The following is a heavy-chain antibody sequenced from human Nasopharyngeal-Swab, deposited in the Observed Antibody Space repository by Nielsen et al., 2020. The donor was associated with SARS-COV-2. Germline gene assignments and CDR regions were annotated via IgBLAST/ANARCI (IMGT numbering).Heavy chain of an antibody. J-gene: IGHJ4*02. V-gene: IGHV3-15*01. Sequence: GGSLRLSCAASGFTFSNAWMSWVRQAPGKGLEWVGRIKSKTDGGTTDYAEPVKGRFTISRDDSKNTLYLQMNSLKTEDTAVYYCTTALVMDYVWGSYRYTDYWGQGTLVTVSS. D-gene: IGHD3-16*02. CDR2: IKSKTDGGTT. CDR3: TTALVMDYVWGSYRYTDY. CDR1: GFTFSNAW.